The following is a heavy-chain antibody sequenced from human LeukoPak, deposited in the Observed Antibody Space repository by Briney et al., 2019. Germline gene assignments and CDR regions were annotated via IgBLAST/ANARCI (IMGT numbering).Heavy chain of an antibody. Sequence: SETLSLTCAVSGYSINSGYYWGWIRQPPGKGLEWINDIHHSGSTHYKPPLKSRITISVDTSRNQFSLNLTSVTAADTAMYYCARLVRGVGYWYFDLWGRGTLVTVSS. CDR2: IHHSGST. J-gene: IGHJ2*01. D-gene: IGHD3-10*01. CDR3: ARLVRGVGYWYFDL. CDR1: GYSINSGYY. V-gene: IGHV4-38-2*01.